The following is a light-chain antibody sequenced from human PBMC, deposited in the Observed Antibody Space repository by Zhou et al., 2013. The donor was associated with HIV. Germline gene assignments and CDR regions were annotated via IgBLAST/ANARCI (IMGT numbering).Light chain of an antibody. CDR2: GAS. CDR1: QGIGSW. Sequence: DIQMTQSPSSLSASVGDRVTITCRASQGIGSWLAWYQQIPEKAPKFLISGASRLQSGVPSRFSGSGSGTDFTLTISSLQPEDFATYYCQQYYTYPLTFGQGTRLEIK. J-gene: IGKJ5*01. CDR3: QQYYTYPLT. V-gene: IGKV1D-16*01.